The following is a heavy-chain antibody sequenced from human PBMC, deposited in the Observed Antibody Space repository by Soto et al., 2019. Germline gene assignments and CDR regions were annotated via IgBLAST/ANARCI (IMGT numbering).Heavy chain of an antibody. Sequence: LRLSCAASGFTFSSYGMHWVRQAPGKGLEWVAVIWYDGSNKYYADSVKGRFTISRDNSKNTLYLQMNSLRAEDTAVYYCARDRSRIKEFMVRSTGGFDPWGQGTLVTVSS. D-gene: IGHD3-10*01. CDR3: ARDRSRIKEFMVRSTGGFDP. V-gene: IGHV3-33*01. CDR2: IWYDGSNK. J-gene: IGHJ5*02. CDR1: GFTFSSYG.